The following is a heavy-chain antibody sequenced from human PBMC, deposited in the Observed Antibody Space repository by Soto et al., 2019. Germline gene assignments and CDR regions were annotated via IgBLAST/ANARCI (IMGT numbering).Heavy chain of an antibody. D-gene: IGHD6-19*01. J-gene: IGHJ6*02. CDR2: IDPIGGAT. V-gene: IGHV1-46*01. CDR3: ARFRAAVAGTGRYYYYGMDV. CDR1: GYTFTKFH. Sequence: ASVKVSCKASGYTFTKFHIHWVRQAPGQGLEWMGMIDPIGGATKYAQKFQGRITMTSDTSTSRAYMELRSLTSEDTAVYYCARFRAAVAGTGRYYYYGMDVWGQGTTVTVSS.